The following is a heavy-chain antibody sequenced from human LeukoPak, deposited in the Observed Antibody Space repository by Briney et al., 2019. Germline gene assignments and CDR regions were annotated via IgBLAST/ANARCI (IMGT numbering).Heavy chain of an antibody. D-gene: IGHD3-10*01. CDR2: ISAYNGNT. Sequence: WASVKVSCKASGYTFTSYGISWVRQAPGQGLEWMGWISAYNGNTNYAQKLQGRVTMTTDTSTSTAYKELRSLRSDDTAVYYCARDNGWFYGSGSSPPHYWGQGTLVTVSS. CDR1: GYTFTSYG. J-gene: IGHJ4*02. CDR3: ARDNGWFYGSGSSPPHY. V-gene: IGHV1-18*01.